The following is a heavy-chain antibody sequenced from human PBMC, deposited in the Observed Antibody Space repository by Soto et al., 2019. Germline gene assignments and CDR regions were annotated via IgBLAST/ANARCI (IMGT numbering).Heavy chain of an antibody. CDR1: GYTFTSYW. CDR2: IYAGDSET. V-gene: IGHV5-51*03. D-gene: IGHD3-10*01. CDR3: ARRQVWFGELLHALDI. J-gene: IGHJ3*02. Sequence: EVQLVQSGAEVKEPGESLKISCKGSGYTFTSYWIGWVRQMPGKGLEWMGIIYAGDSETIYSPSFQGQVPISADKSISTVYLQWSSLKASDTAMYYCARRQVWFGELLHALDIWGQGTMVTVSS.